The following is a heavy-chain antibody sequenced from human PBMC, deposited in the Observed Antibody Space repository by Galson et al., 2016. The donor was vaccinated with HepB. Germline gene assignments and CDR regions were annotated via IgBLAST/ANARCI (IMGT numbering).Heavy chain of an antibody. Sequence: QSGAEVKQSGEPLTISCTASGFYFTLYWISWVRRTPGRGLEWMGAIAPGDPDTIYGPSFQGQVTMSAAKSTNTVNLHWSGLKASDTPIYYCARRGGDGREVLVDHFDSWVQGTLVTVPS. V-gene: IGHV5-51*01. CDR2: IAPGDPDT. J-gene: IGHJ5*01. CDR1: GFYFTLYW. D-gene: IGHD5-24*01. CDR3: ARRGGDGREVLVDHFDS.